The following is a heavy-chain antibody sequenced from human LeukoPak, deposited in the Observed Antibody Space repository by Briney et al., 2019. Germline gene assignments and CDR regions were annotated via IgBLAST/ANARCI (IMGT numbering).Heavy chain of an antibody. J-gene: IGHJ5*02. Sequence: SETLSLTCTVSGGSVSSSSYYWGWIRQPPGKGLEWIGSISYSGTSYNNPSLKSRVSISIDTSKNQFSVKLTFVTAADTAMYYCASLGTLRSWGQGPLVTVSS. CDR2: ISYSGTS. CDR3: ASLGTLRS. CDR1: GGSVSSSSYY. D-gene: IGHD7-27*01. V-gene: IGHV4-39*01.